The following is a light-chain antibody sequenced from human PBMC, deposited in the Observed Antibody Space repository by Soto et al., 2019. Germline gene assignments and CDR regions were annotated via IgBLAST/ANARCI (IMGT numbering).Light chain of an antibody. CDR3: QQYGSSPPIT. V-gene: IGKV3-20*01. CDR2: GAS. J-gene: IGKJ5*01. Sequence: EIVLTHAPGTLSFSPGEIATLSFRAIQSVSSSYLAWYQQKPGQAPRLLIYGASSRATGIPDRFSGSGSGTDFTLTISRLEPEDFAVYYCQQYGSSPPITFGQGTRLEI. CDR1: QSVSSSY.